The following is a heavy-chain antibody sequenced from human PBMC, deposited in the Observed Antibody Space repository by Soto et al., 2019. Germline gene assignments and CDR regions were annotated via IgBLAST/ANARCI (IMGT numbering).Heavy chain of an antibody. CDR2: ISAYNGNT. CDR3: ARDDSSSWGKADY. J-gene: IGHJ4*02. CDR1: GYTFTNYG. D-gene: IGHD6-13*01. Sequence: QVKLVQSGAEVKKPGASVKVSCKASGYTFTNYGFIWVRQAPGQGLEWMGWISAYNGNTNYAQKLQGRVTMTTDTSTSTGYMELMSLRSDDTAIYYCARDDSSSWGKADYWGQGTLVTVSS. V-gene: IGHV1-18*04.